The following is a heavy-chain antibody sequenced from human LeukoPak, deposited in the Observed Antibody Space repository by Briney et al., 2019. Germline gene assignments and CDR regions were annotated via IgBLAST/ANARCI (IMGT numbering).Heavy chain of an antibody. J-gene: IGHJ4*02. Sequence: GESLKISCAASGFTFSVFWMSWVRQAPGKGLEWVANIKQDGSEKYYVDSVKGRFTISRDNDNNSMYLQINSLRAEDTAVYYCARYHGGYFAYWGQGTLVTASS. CDR1: GFTFSVFW. CDR2: IKQDGSEK. CDR3: ARYHGGYFAY. D-gene: IGHD2-15*01. V-gene: IGHV3-7*01.